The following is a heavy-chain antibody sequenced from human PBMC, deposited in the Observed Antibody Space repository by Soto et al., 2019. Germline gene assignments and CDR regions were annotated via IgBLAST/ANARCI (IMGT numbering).Heavy chain of an antibody. Sequence: GGSLRLSCAASGFTFSSYWMSWVRQAPGKGLEWVANIKQDGSEKYYVDSVKGRFTISRDNAKNSLYLQMNSLRAEDTAVYYCARDKSNLGFGELLHYFDYWGQGTLVTVSS. D-gene: IGHD3-10*01. CDR2: IKQDGSEK. J-gene: IGHJ4*02. V-gene: IGHV3-7*01. CDR3: ARDKSNLGFGELLHYFDY. CDR1: GFTFSSYW.